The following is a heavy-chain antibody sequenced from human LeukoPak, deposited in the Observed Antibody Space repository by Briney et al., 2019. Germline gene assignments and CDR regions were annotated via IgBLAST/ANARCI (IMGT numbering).Heavy chain of an antibody. CDR3: ARYCSSTSCHYYYYYYMDV. CDR2: ITSSSSYI. J-gene: IGHJ6*03. V-gene: IGHV3-21*01. Sequence: PGGSLRLSCAASGFTFSSYSMNWVRQAPGKGLEWVSSITSSSSYIYYADSVKGRFTISRDNAKNSLYLQMNSLRAEDTAVYYCARYCSSTSCHYYYYYYMDVWGKGTTVTVSS. CDR1: GFTFSSYS. D-gene: IGHD2-2*01.